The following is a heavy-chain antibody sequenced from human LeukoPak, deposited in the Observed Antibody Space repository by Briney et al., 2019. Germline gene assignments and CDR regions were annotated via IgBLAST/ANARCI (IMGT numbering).Heavy chain of an antibody. J-gene: IGHJ4*02. Sequence: TSETLSLTCTVSGGSISSGDYHWSWIRQPPGKGLEWIGYIYYSGSTYYNPSLKSRVTISVDTSKNQFSLKLSSVTAADTAVYYCARVHYSGSYYFDYWGQGTLVTVSS. CDR1: GGSISSGDYH. V-gene: IGHV4-30-4*01. CDR3: ARVHYSGSYYFDY. CDR2: IYYSGST. D-gene: IGHD1-26*01.